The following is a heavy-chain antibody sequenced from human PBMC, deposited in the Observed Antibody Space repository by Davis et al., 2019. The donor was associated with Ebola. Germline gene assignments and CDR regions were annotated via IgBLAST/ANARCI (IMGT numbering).Heavy chain of an antibody. D-gene: IGHD2-15*01. Sequence: PGGSLRLSCTASGFTFGDYAMSWVRQAPGKGLEWVGFIRSKAYGGTTEYAASVKGRFTISRDDSKSIAYLQMNSLKTEDTAVYYCTTAPIYCSGGSCPAGYWGQGTLVTVSS. CDR3: TTAPIYCSGGSCPAGY. CDR2: IRSKAYGGTT. V-gene: IGHV3-49*04. CDR1: GFTFGDYA. J-gene: IGHJ4*02.